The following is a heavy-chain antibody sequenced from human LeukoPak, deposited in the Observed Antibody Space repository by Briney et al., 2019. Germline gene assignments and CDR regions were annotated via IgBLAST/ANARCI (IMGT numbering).Heavy chain of an antibody. J-gene: IGHJ5*02. V-gene: IGHV1-8*01. Sequence: GASVKVSCKASGYTFTSYDINWVRQATGQGLEWMGWMNPNSGNTGYAQKFQGRVTMTEDTSTDTAYMDLSGLRSEDTAVYYCATQLAYCGGDCYTRGGNWFDPWGQGTLVTVSS. CDR1: GYTFTSYD. CDR2: MNPNSGNT. D-gene: IGHD2-21*02. CDR3: ATQLAYCGGDCYTRGGNWFDP.